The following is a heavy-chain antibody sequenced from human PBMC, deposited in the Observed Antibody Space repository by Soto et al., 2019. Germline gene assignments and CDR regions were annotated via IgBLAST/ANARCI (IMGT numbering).Heavy chain of an antibody. Sequence: QVHLVEYGGGLVKPGGSLRLSCTTSGFSFSDYYMTWIRQAPGKGLEWLSHISTKSRYTNYADSVKGSFTISRDNTGSSLYLQLNSLGVEDTAVYYCARGGGGVQFDYWGQGALVAFSS. D-gene: IGHD2-21*01. V-gene: IGHV3-11*06. J-gene: IGHJ4*02. CDR1: GFSFSDYY. CDR2: ISTKSRYT. CDR3: ARGGGGVQFDY.